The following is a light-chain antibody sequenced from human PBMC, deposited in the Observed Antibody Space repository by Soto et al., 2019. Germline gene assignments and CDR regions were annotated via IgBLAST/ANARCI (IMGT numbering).Light chain of an antibody. V-gene: IGLV2-11*01. J-gene: IGLJ1*01. CDR3: CSYVGSYEGYV. CDR1: SSDVGGYNY. Sequence: QSALTQPRSVSGSPGQSVTISCTGTSSDVGGYNYVSWYQQHPGKAPKLMIYDVSKRPSGVPDRFSGYKSGNTDSLTISGYQAEDEADYYCCSYVGSYEGYVFGAGTKLTVL. CDR2: DVS.